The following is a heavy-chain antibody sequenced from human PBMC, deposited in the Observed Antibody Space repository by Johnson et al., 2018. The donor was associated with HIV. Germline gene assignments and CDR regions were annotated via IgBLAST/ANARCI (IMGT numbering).Heavy chain of an antibody. Sequence: VLLVEYGGGLVKPGGSLRLSCAASGFTVSRNYMSWVRQAPGKGLEWVSVIYSGGSTYHAASVKGRFTISRDNSKNTVYLQMNSLRAEDTAVYYCARGYILTGYSGAFDAWGQGTRVTVSS. D-gene: IGHD3-9*01. CDR2: IYSGGST. CDR1: GFTVSRNY. J-gene: IGHJ3*01. CDR3: ARGYILTGYSGAFDA. V-gene: IGHV3-66*01.